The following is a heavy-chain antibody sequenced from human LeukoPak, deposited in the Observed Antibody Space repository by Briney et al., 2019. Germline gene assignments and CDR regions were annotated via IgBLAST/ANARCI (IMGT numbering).Heavy chain of an antibody. CDR2: INPNSGGT. Sequence: ASVKVSCKASVYTFTGYYMHWVRQAPGQGLEWMGWINPNSGGTNYAQKFQGRVTMTRDTSISTAYMELSSLRPDDTAVYYCARVVQPNYGDRADFDYWGQGTLVTVSS. CDR1: VYTFTGYY. D-gene: IGHD4-17*01. J-gene: IGHJ4*02. V-gene: IGHV1-2*02. CDR3: ARVVQPNYGDRADFDY.